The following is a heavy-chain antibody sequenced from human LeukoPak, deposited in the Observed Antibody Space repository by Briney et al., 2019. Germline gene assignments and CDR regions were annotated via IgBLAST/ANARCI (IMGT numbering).Heavy chain of an antibody. CDR3: ARDGGLTTVTTD. D-gene: IGHD4-17*01. V-gene: IGHV1-8*02. CDR1: GYTFTGYY. CDR2: MNPNSGNT. J-gene: IGHJ4*02. Sequence: ASVKVSCKASGYTFTGYYMHWVRQAPGQGLEWMGWMNPNSGNTGYAQKFQGRVTMTRNTSISTAYMELSSLRSEDTAVYYCARDGGLTTVTTDWGQGTLVTVSS.